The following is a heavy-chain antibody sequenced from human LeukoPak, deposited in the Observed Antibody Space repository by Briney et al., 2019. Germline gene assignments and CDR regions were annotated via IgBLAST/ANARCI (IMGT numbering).Heavy chain of an antibody. J-gene: IGHJ2*01. CDR1: GGSFSGYY. D-gene: IGHD2-2*01. CDR2: INHSGST. V-gene: IGHV4-34*01. CDR3: ARIKGVVVPAAIVFDL. Sequence: SETLSLTCAVYGGSFSGYYWSWIRQPPGKGLERIGEINHSGSTNYNPSLKSRVTISVDTSKNQFSLKLSSVTAADTAVYYCARIKGVVVPAAIVFDLWGRGTLVTVSS.